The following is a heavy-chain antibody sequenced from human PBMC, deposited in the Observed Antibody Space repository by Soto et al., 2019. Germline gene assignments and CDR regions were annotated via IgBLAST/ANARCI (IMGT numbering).Heavy chain of an antibody. Sequence: PGGSLRLSCAASGFTFSSYSMNWVRQAPGKGLEWVSSISSSSSYIYYADSVKGRFTISRDNAKNSLYLQMNSLRAEDTAVYYCARNGAAAGTGWLDPWGQGTLVTVYS. J-gene: IGHJ5*02. D-gene: IGHD6-13*01. CDR2: ISSSSSYI. CDR1: GFTFSSYS. V-gene: IGHV3-21*01. CDR3: ARNGAAAGTGWLDP.